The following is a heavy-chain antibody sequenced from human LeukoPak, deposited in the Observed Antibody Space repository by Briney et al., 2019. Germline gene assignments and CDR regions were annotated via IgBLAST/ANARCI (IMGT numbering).Heavy chain of an antibody. Sequence: GGSLRFSCAAPEFTVSSNYMSWARQAPGKGLEWVSVIYSGGSTYYADSVKGRFTISRDNSKNTLYLQMNSLRAEDTAVYYCARDRFLDVWGQGTTVTVSS. D-gene: IGHD3-16*01. V-gene: IGHV3-66*01. CDR2: IYSGGST. J-gene: IGHJ6*02. CDR1: EFTVSSNY. CDR3: ARDRFLDV.